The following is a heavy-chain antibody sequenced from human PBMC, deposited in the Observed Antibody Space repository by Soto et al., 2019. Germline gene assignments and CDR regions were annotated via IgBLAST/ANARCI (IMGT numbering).Heavy chain of an antibody. CDR2: THYSGST. Sequence: SETLSLTCTVSGGSISSSSYYWGWIRQPPGKGLEWIGNTHYSGSTYYNPSLKSRVTISVDTSNSQVSLRLSSVTAADTAIYYCARTANWLAPWGQGTLDTVSS. J-gene: IGHJ5*02. CDR1: GGSISSSSYY. V-gene: IGHV4-39*01. CDR3: ARTANWLAP.